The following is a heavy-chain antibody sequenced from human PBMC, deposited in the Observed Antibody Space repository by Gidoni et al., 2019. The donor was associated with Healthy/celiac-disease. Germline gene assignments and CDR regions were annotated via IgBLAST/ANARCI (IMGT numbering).Heavy chain of an antibody. D-gene: IGHD3-3*01. V-gene: IGHV4-31*03. J-gene: IGHJ5*02. Sequence: QVQLQESGPGLVKPSQTLSLTCTVSGGSISSGGYCWSWIRQHPGKGLEWIGYIYYSGSTYYNPSLKSRVTISVDTSKNQFSLKLSSVTAADTAVYYCARDVLTIFGVVIVPGWFDPWGQGTLVTVSS. CDR3: ARDVLTIFGVVIVPGWFDP. CDR1: GGSISSGGYC. CDR2: IYYSGST.